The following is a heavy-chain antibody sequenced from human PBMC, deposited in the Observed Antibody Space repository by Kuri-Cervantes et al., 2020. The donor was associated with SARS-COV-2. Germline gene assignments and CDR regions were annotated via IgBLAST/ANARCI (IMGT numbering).Heavy chain of an antibody. CDR3: ARVLMSSGWYRIDY. Sequence: GGSLRLSCAASGFTFSIYAMSWVRQATGKGLEWVSAIGTAGNTYYPGSVKGRFTISRENAKNSLYLQMNSLRAEDTAVYYCARVLMSSGWYRIDYWGQGTLVTVSS. V-gene: IGHV3-13*01. CDR1: GFTFSIYA. CDR2: IGTAGNT. J-gene: IGHJ4*02. D-gene: IGHD6-19*01.